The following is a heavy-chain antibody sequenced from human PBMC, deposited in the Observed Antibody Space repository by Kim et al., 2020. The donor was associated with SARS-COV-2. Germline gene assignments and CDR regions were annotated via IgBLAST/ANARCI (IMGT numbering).Heavy chain of an antibody. J-gene: IGHJ4*02. D-gene: IGHD2-8*01. V-gene: IGHV3-30*18. CDR2: ISYDGSNK. CDR1: GFTFSSYG. Sequence: GGSLRLSCAASGFTFSSYGMHWVHQAPGKGLEWVAVISYDGSNKYYADSVKGRFTISRDNSKNTLYLQMNSLRAEDTAVYYCAKDDQDIVLVAIDYWGQGTLVTVSS. CDR3: AKDDQDIVLVAIDY.